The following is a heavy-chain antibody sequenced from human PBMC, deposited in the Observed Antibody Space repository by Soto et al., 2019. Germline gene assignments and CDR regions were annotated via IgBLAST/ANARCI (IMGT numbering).Heavy chain of an antibody. CDR2: IHYSGST. CDR3: ARASSVQLTRHQQY. J-gene: IGHJ4*02. Sequence: QVQLQESGPGLVKPSQTLSLTCTVSGGSISSGDYYWSWIRQPPGKGLEWIGYIHYSGSTYYNPSLKCRVTISVDTSNNQFSLKLSSVTAADTAVYYCARASSVQLTRHQQYWGQGTLVTVSS. D-gene: IGHD1-1*01. CDR1: GGSISSGDYY. V-gene: IGHV4-30-4*01.